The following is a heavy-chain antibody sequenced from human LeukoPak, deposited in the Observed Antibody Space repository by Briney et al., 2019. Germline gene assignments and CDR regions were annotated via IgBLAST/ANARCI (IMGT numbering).Heavy chain of an antibody. CDR2: INPNSGGT. CDR1: GYTFTGYY. J-gene: IGHJ4*02. D-gene: IGHD6-13*01. Sequence: ASVNVSCKASGYTFTGYYMHWVRQAPGQGREWMGRINPNSGGTNYAQKLQGRVTMTRDTSHSTAYMELSRLRSDDTAVYYCARGGPRQQLGDFDYWGQGALVTVSS. CDR3: ARGGPRQQLGDFDY. V-gene: IGHV1-2*06.